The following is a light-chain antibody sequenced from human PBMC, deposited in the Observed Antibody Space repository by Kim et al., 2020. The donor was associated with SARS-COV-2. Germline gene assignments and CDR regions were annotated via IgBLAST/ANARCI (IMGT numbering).Light chain of an antibody. CDR1: QGISSY. CDR2: AAS. V-gene: IGKV1-9*01. J-gene: IGKJ4*01. CDR3: QQLNSYPSLT. Sequence: SVGDRVTLTCRASQGISSYLAWYQQKPGKAPKLLIYAASTLQSGVPSRFSGSGSGTEFTLTISSLQPEDFATYYCQQLNSYPSLTFGGGTKVDIK.